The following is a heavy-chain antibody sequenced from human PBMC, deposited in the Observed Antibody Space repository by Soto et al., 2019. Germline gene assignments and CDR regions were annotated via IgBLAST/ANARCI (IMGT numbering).Heavy chain of an antibody. J-gene: IGHJ3*02. V-gene: IGHV1-2*02. Sequence: ASVKVSCKASGYIFTGYHIHWVRQAPGRGLEWMGWINPNSGDTEYAQNFQGRVTMTRDTSFNLVYMEMSGLMSDDTAVYYCARDARGARGFDEIDIWGQGTMVTVSS. D-gene: IGHD3-9*01. CDR2: INPNSGDT. CDR3: ARDARGARGFDEIDI. CDR1: GYIFTGYH.